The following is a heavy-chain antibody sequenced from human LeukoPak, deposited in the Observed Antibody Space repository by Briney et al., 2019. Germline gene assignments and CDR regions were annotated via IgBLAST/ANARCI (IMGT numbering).Heavy chain of an antibody. J-gene: IGHJ3*02. V-gene: IGHV1-2*02. CDR1: GYTFTSYY. CDR2: INPNSGVT. Sequence: ASVKVSCKASGYTFTSYYIHLVRQAPGQGLEWMGWINPNSGVTNYVQKFQGRVTMTRDTSISTAYMELSRLRSDDTAVYYCARGGNWKEKAFDIWGQGTMLTVSS. D-gene: IGHD1-20*01. CDR3: ARGGNWKEKAFDI.